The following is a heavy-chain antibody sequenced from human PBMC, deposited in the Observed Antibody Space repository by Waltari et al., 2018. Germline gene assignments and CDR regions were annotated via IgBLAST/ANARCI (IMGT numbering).Heavy chain of an antibody. CDR2: IVVGSGNT. Sequence: QMQLVQSGPEVKKPGTSVKVSCKASGFTFTSSAVQWVRQARGQRLEWIGWIVVGSGNTNYAQKFQERVTITRDMSTSTAYMELSSLRSEDTAVYYCAAVNSGSDEYYFDYWGQGTLVTVSS. V-gene: IGHV1-58*01. CDR3: AAVNSGSDEYYFDY. CDR1: GFTFTSSA. D-gene: IGHD1-26*01. J-gene: IGHJ4*02.